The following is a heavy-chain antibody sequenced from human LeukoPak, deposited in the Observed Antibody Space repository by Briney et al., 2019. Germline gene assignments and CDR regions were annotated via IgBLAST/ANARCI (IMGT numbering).Heavy chain of an antibody. V-gene: IGHV1-24*01. D-gene: IGHD3-10*01. J-gene: IGHJ4*02. Sequence: GASVKVSCKVSGYTLTELSMHWVRQAPGKGLEWMGGFDPEDGETIYAQKFQGRVTMTEDTSTDTAYMELSSLRSEDTAVYYCATDLHPIAAMVRGGGSRRGYWGQGTLVTVSS. CDR3: ATDLHPIAAMVRGGGSRRGY. CDR2: FDPEDGET. CDR1: GYTLTELS.